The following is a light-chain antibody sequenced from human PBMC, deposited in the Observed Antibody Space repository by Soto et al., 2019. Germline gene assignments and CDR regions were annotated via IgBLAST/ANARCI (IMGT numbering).Light chain of an antibody. Sequence: EIVLTQSPGTLSLSPWERATLSCRASQSFSSTHLAWYQQKPGQAPRLLVYGASSRATGIPDRFSGFGSGTNFTLTISRLEPEDFAVYYCQQYGSSPRTFGQGTKVDIK. CDR2: GAS. J-gene: IGKJ1*01. CDR1: QSFSSTH. V-gene: IGKV3-20*01. CDR3: QQYGSSPRT.